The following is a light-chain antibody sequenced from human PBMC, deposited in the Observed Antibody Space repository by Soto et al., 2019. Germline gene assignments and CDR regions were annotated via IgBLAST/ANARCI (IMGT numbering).Light chain of an antibody. CDR1: RGDVGGYNY. Sequence: HSALTKPPSASGFPGQSVTISCTGTRGDVGGYNYVSWYQQHPGKAPKLMIYEVNKRPSGVPDRFSGSKTGNTASLTVSGLQAEDEADYYCSSYAGSDPYVFGAGTKVTVL. J-gene: IGLJ1*01. V-gene: IGLV2-8*01. CDR3: SSYAGSDPYV. CDR2: EVN.